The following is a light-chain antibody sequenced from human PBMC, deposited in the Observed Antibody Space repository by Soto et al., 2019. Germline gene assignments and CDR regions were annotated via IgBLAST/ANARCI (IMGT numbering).Light chain of an antibody. CDR1: QNIHNW. V-gene: IGKV1-5*01. J-gene: IGKJ1*01. Sequence: DIQMTQSPSTLSASVGDRVTITCRASQNIHNWLAWYQQKPGKAPNLLIYDASTLGGGVPSRFSGTGSGPEFTPTISGLQPDDFATEYRHLYTSYSQTFGQGTKVDIK. CDR3: HLYTSYSQT. CDR2: DAS.